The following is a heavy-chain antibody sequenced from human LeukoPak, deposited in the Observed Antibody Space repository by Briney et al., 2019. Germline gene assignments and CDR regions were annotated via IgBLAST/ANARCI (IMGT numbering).Heavy chain of an antibody. CDR2: IKPDGSEK. Sequence: GESLRLSCAASGFTFSSYWMSWVRQAPGKGLEWVANIKPDGSEKYHVDSVKGRFTISRDNAKNSLYLQMNSLRAEDTAVYYCARDETYYDILTGYYALEYFQHWGQGTLVTVSS. D-gene: IGHD3-9*01. CDR3: ARDETYYDILTGYYALEYFQH. CDR1: GFTFSSYW. V-gene: IGHV3-7*03. J-gene: IGHJ1*01.